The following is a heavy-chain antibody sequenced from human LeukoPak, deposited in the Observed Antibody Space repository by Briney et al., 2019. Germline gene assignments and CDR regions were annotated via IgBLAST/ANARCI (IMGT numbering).Heavy chain of an antibody. CDR3: AKGSSDFWSGYYLNWFDP. D-gene: IGHD3-3*01. CDR2: IYYSGST. V-gene: IGHV4-31*03. CDR1: GGSISSGGYY. J-gene: IGHJ5*02. Sequence: SQTLSLTCTVSGGSISSGGYYWSWIRQHPGKGLEWIGYIYYSGSTYYNPSLKSRVTISVDTSKNQFSLMLSSVTAADTAVYYCAKGSSDFWSGYYLNWFDPWGQGTLVTVSS.